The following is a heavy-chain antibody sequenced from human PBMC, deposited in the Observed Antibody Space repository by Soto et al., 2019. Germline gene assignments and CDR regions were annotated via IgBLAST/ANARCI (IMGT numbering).Heavy chain of an antibody. Sequence: GASVKVSCKASGGTFSSYTISWVRQAPGQGLEWMGRIIPILGIANYAQKFQGRVTITADKSTSTAYMELSSLRSEDTAVYYCARASSSWNWFDPWGQGTLVTVSS. CDR3: ARASSSWNWFDP. J-gene: IGHJ5*02. V-gene: IGHV1-69*02. CDR2: IIPILGIA. CDR1: GGTFSSYT. D-gene: IGHD6-13*01.